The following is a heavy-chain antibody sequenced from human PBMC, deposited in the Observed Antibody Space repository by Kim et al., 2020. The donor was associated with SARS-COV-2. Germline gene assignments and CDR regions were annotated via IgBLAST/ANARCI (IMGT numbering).Heavy chain of an antibody. V-gene: IGHV3-48*04. D-gene: IGHD2-2*01. J-gene: IGHJ6*04. CDR2: ISSSSSTI. Sequence: GGSLRLSCAASGFTFSSYSMNWVRQAPGKGLEWVSYISSSSSTIYYADSVKGRFTISRDNAKNSLYLQMNSLRAEDTAVYYCASQEDRYCSSTSCYEYYYYGMDVWGEGTTFTVSS. CDR1: GFTFSSYS. CDR3: ASQEDRYCSSTSCYEYYYYGMDV.